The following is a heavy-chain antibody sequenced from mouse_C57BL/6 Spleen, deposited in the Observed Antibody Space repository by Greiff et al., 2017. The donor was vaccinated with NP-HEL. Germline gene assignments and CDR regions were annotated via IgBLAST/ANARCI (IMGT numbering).Heavy chain of an antibody. CDR3: AREDDYDGYWYFDV. J-gene: IGHJ1*03. Sequence: VQLQESGPELVKPGASVKISCKASGYAFSSSWMNWVKQRPGKGLEWIGRIYPGDGDTNYNGKFKGKATLTADKSSSTAYMQLSSLTSEDSAVYCCAREDDYDGYWYFDVWGTGTTVTVSS. CDR2: IYPGDGDT. D-gene: IGHD2-4*01. V-gene: IGHV1-82*01. CDR1: GYAFSSSW.